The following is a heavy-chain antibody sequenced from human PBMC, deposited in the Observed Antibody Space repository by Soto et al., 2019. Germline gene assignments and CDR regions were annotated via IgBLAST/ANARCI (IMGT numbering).Heavy chain of an antibody. CDR3: AKGDNLGPKTGYAFDP. V-gene: IGHV6-1*01. J-gene: IGHJ5*02. CDR1: GDSVSSNTSS. D-gene: IGHD5-12*01. Sequence: SQTLSLPCAISGDSVSSNTSSCNCIRQSPSRGLEWLGRTYFRSKWYNDYAVSVKSRIIINPDTSNNQFSLQLNFVTPEDTAVYFCAKGDNLGPKTGYAFDPWGQGIMVTV. CDR2: TYFRSKWYN.